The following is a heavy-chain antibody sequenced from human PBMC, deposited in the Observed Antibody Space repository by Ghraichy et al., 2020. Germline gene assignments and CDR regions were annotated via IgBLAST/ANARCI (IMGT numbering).Heavy chain of an antibody. V-gene: IGHV3-7*03. CDR2: IKQDGGNT. J-gene: IGHJ4*02. D-gene: IGHD5-12*01. CDR1: GFTFSGYY. CDR3: AGDVSGSLDH. Sequence: GGSLRLSCTASGFTFSGYYMAWVRQVPGKGLEWVANIKQDGGNTNYVESVKGRFTISRDNTKNSLYLQMNSLRVEDTAVYYCAGDVSGSLDHWGQGTLVTVSS.